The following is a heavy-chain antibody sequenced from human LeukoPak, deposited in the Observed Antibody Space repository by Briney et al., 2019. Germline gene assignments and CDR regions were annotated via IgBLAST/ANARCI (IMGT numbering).Heavy chain of an antibody. J-gene: IGHJ6*02. CDR2: ISYDGSNK. CDR1: GFTFSSYA. D-gene: IGHD4-23*01. CDR3: ARTDYGGNSVVAWAYYYYGMDV. V-gene: IGHV3-30*04. Sequence: GGSLRLSCAASGFTFSSYAMHWVRQAPGKGLEWVAVISYDGSNKYYADSGKGRFTISRDNSKNTLYLQMNSLRAEDTAVYYCARTDYGGNSVVAWAYYYYGMDVWGQGTTVTVSS.